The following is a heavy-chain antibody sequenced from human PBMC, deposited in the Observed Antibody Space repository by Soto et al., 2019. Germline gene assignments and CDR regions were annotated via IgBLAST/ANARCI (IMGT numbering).Heavy chain of an antibody. Sequence: QVQLVQSGAEVKKPGSSVKVSCKASGGTFSSYAISWVRQAPGQGLEWMGGIIPIFGTANYAQKFQGRVTITADESMSTAYMELSSLRSEDTAVYYCARGRIRYSGSLDYYYYGMDVWGQGTTVTVSS. CDR3: ARGRIRYSGSLDYYYYGMDV. V-gene: IGHV1-69*12. CDR2: IIPIFGTA. J-gene: IGHJ6*02. CDR1: GGTFSSYA. D-gene: IGHD1-26*01.